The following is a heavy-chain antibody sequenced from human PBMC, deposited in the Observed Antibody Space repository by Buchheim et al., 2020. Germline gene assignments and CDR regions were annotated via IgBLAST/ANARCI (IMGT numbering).Heavy chain of an antibody. Sequence: QLQLQESGPGLVKPAETLSLTCAVSGGSISSSSYYWGWIRQPPGKGLEWIGSIYYTGSTHYNPSLKSRVTISVDTSKNQFSLKLTSVTAADTAVYYCASRTCGGGVCYHCYGMDVWGQGIT. V-gene: IGHV4-39*01. D-gene: IGHD2-8*02. CDR2: IYYTGST. J-gene: IGHJ6*02. CDR1: GGSISSSSYY. CDR3: ASRTCGGGVCYHCYGMDV.